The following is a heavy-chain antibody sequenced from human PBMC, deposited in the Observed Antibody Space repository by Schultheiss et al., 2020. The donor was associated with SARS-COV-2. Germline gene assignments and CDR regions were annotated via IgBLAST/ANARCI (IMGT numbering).Heavy chain of an antibody. CDR1: GGSISSSSYY. D-gene: IGHD3-3*01. V-gene: IGHV4-61*05. Sequence: SETLSLTCTVSGGSISSSSYYWGWIRQPAGKGLEWIGYIYYSGSTNYNPSLKSRVTISVDTSKNQFSLKLSSVTAADTAVYYCARRGDFWSGYYDYWGQGTLVTVSS. J-gene: IGHJ4*02. CDR2: IYYSGST. CDR3: ARRGDFWSGYYDY.